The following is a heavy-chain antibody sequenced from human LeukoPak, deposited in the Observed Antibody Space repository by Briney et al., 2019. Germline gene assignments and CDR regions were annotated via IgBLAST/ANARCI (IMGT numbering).Heavy chain of an antibody. CDR2: IDWDDDK. D-gene: IGHD3-22*01. CDR1: GFSLSTSGVR. CDR3: AASIVGYYYYGMDV. J-gene: IGHJ6*02. Sequence: SGPALVKPTQTLTLTCTFSGFSLSTSGVRASWIRHPPGKALEWLARIDWDDDKFYSTSLKTRLTISKDTSKNQVVLTMTNMDPVDTATYSCAASIVGYYYYGMDVWGQGTTVTVSS. V-gene: IGHV2-70*04.